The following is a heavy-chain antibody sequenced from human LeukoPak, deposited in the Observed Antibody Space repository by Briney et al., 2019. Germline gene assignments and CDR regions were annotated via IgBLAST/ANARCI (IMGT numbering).Heavy chain of an antibody. V-gene: IGHV3-21*01. CDR2: ISSSSSYI. D-gene: IGHD6-19*01. J-gene: IGHJ4*02. CDR1: GFTFSSYS. CDR3: ASDCGWYPPY. Sequence: GESLRLSCAASGFTFSSYSMNWVRQAPGKGLEWVSSISSSSSYIYYADSVKGRFTISRDNAKNSLYLQMNSLRAEDTSVYYCASDCGWYPPYWGQGTLVTVSS.